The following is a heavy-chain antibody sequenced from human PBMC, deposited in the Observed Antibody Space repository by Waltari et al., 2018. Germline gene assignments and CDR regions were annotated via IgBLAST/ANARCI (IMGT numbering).Heavy chain of an antibody. D-gene: IGHD3-3*01. CDR1: GGSFSGYY. Sequence: QVQLQQWGAGLLKPSETLSLPCAVYGGSFSGYYWSWIRQPPGKGLEWIGEINHSGSTNYNPSLKSRVTISVDTSKNQFSLKLSSVTAADTAVYYCARHLIWSGYHTGMDVWGQGTTVTVSS. CDR2: INHSGST. J-gene: IGHJ6*02. V-gene: IGHV4-34*01. CDR3: ARHLIWSGYHTGMDV.